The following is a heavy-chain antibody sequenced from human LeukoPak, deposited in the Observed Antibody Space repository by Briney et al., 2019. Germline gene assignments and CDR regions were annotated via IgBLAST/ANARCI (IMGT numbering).Heavy chain of an antibody. CDR1: GYTFSTYY. V-gene: IGHV1-46*01. CDR3: ARANGGGLDY. J-gene: IGHJ4*02. Sequence: GASVKVSCKTSGYTFSTYYMHWVRQAPGQGLEWLGIIHPTDGSTSYTQKIQGRVTMTRDTATGIVYLELSSLRSEDTAVYWCARANGGGLDYWGQGTLITVSS. D-gene: IGHD3-10*01. CDR2: IHPTDGST.